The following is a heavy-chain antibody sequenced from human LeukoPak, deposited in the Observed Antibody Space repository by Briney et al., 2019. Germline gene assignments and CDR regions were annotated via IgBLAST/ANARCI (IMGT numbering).Heavy chain of an antibody. V-gene: IGHV1-69*04. D-gene: IGHD6-13*01. CDR2: IIPILGIA. Sequence: SVKVSCKASGGTFSSYAISWVRQAPGQGLEWMGRIIPILGIANNAQKFQGRVTITADKSTSTAYMELSSLRSEDTAVYYCAPASSSPEVRYFDLWGRGTLVTVSS. CDR1: GGTFSSYA. J-gene: IGHJ2*01. CDR3: APASSSPEVRYFDL.